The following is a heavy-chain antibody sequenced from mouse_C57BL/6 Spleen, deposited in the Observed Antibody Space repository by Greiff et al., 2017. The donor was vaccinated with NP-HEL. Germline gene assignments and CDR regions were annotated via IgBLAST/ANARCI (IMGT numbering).Heavy chain of an antibody. CDR3: ARGEDSYAMDY. J-gene: IGHJ4*01. V-gene: IGHV1-80*01. Sequence: QVQLQQSGAELVKPGASVKISCKASGYAFSSYWMNWVKQRPGKGLEWIGQIYPGDGDTNYNGKFKGKATLTADKSSSTAYMQLSSLTSEDSAVYFCARGEDSYAMDYWGQGTSVTVSS. CDR2: IYPGDGDT. CDR1: GYAFSSYW. D-gene: IGHD3-3*01.